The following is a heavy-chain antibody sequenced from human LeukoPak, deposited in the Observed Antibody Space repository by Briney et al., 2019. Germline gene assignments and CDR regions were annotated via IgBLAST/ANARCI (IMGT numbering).Heavy chain of an antibody. CDR3: ARTLIAVSGY. Sequence: PGGSLRLSCAASGFTFSSCEMNWVRQAPGKGLEWVSYISSSGSTIYYADSVKGRFTISRDNAKNSLYLQMNSLRAEDTAVYYCARTLIAVSGYWGQGTLVTVSS. CDR2: ISSSGSTI. V-gene: IGHV3-48*03. J-gene: IGHJ4*02. CDR1: GFTFSSCE. D-gene: IGHD6-19*01.